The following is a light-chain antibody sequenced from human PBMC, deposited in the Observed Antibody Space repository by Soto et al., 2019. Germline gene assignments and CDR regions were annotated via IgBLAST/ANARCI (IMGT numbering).Light chain of an antibody. V-gene: IGKV4-1*01. CDR3: QQYFNTPIT. CDR1: QSVLYNSNNKNY. Sequence: DIVITQSPASLAVSLGERATINCRSSQSVLYNSNNKNYLAWYQQKPGQPPKLLIYWTSSRESGVPDRFSGSGSGTDFTLTISSLQAEDVAVYYCQQYFNTPITFGQGTRLEIK. CDR2: WTS. J-gene: IGKJ5*01.